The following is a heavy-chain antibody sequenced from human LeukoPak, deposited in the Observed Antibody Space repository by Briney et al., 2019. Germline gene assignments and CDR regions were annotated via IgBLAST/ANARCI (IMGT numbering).Heavy chain of an antibody. CDR2: ISRGSGDTT. CDR3: AKGSDFDWFAFDN. CDR1: GFTFRSYA. V-gene: IGHV3-23*01. J-gene: IGHJ4*02. Sequence: PGGSLRLSCAASGFTFRSYAMTWVRQAPGKGLEWVSAISRGSGDTTYYADSVKGRFTISRDNSKNTLNLQMNSLRAEDTAVYYCAKGSDFDWFAFDNWGQGTLVTVSS. D-gene: IGHD3-9*01.